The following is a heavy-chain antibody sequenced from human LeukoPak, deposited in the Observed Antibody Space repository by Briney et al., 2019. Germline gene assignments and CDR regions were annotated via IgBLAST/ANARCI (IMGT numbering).Heavy chain of an antibody. D-gene: IGHD1/OR15-1a*01. CDR3: AREMAVSGTIFDY. CDR1: GFTFTNNW. J-gene: IGHJ4*02. V-gene: IGHV3-74*01. CDR2: VDSDGTST. Sequence: GGSLRLSCAASGFTFTNNWMHWVRHAPGKGLVWVARVDSDGTSTTYAASVKGRFTISRDNVQNTLYLQMNSLRAEDTAVYYCAREMAVSGTIFDYWGQGTLVTVSS.